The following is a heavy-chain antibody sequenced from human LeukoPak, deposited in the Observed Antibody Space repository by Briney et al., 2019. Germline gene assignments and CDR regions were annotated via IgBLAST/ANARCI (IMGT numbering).Heavy chain of an antibody. CDR1: GGSISSISYY. CDR2: IYYSGST. CDR3: ARQVGSGVAARGRLPKIFDY. D-gene: IGHD6-6*01. Sequence: SETLSLTCTVSGGSISSISYYWGWIRQPPGKGLEWIGSIYYSGSTYYNPSLKSRVTISVDTSKNQFSLKLGSVTAADTAVYYCARQVGSGVAARGRLPKIFDYWGQGTLVTVSS. V-gene: IGHV4-39*01. J-gene: IGHJ4*02.